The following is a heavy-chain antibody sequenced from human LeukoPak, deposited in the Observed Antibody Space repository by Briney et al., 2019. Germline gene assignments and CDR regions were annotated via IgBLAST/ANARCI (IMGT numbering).Heavy chain of an antibody. V-gene: IGHV4-59*01. Sequence: SETLTLTCSVSGDALRTYDWNWIRQTPGKGLECIDYISYGTTDYNPSLKSRVNISVDTSRNEFSLKLTSVTAEDTAVYFCARDQAHSYGRYFDPWSQGTLVTVSS. J-gene: IGHJ4*02. D-gene: IGHD5-18*01. CDR1: GDALRTYD. CDR2: ISYGTT. CDR3: ARDQAHSYGRYFDP.